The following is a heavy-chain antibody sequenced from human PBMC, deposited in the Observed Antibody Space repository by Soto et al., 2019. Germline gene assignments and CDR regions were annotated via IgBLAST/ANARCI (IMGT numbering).Heavy chain of an antibody. CDR2: INHSGST. CDR3: ARGDSMVRGVMSYYYYYGMEV. Sequence: SDTLSLTCAVYGGSFSGYYWSWIRQPPGKGLEWIGEINHSGSTNYNPSLKSRVTISVDTSKNQFSLKLSSVTAADTAVYYCARGDSMVRGVMSYYYYYGMEVWGQGTTVTVSS. CDR1: GGSFSGYY. V-gene: IGHV4-34*01. J-gene: IGHJ6*02. D-gene: IGHD3-10*01.